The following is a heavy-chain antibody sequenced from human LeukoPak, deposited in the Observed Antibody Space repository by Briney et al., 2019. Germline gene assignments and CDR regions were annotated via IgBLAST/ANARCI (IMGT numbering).Heavy chain of an antibody. J-gene: IGHJ4*02. CDR2: IYYTGST. D-gene: IGHD3-9*01. V-gene: IGHV4-59*08. CDR1: GASMSDYY. Sequence: SETLSLTCTVSGASMSDYYWSWIRQPPGKGLEWIGYIYYTGSTNYNPSLKSRVTMSVDTSKNQVSLKLSSVTAADSAVYYCVRRVRYFGQNDYWGQGTLVTVSS. CDR3: VRRVRYFGQNDY.